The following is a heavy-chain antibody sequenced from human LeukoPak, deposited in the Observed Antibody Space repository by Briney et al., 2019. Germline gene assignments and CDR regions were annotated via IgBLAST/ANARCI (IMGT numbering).Heavy chain of an antibody. D-gene: IGHD3-10*01. J-gene: IGHJ4*02. CDR3: AGGSFRIDY. CDR2: INHSGST. Sequence: SETLSLTCAVYGGSFSGYYWSWIRQPPGKGLEWIGEINHSGSTNYNPSLKSRVTISVDTSKNQFSLKLSSVTAADTAVYYCAGGSFRIDYWGQGTLVTISS. V-gene: IGHV4-34*01. CDR1: GGSFSGYY.